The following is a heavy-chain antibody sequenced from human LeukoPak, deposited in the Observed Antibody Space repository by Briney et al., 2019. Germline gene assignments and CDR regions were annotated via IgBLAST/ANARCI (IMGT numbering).Heavy chain of an antibody. CDR2: ISAYNGNT. Sequence: GASVKVSCXASGYTFTSYGISWVRQALGQGLEWMGWISAYNGNTNYAQKLQGRVTMTTDTSTSTAYMELRSLRSDDTAVYYCARGEGIESSGWTSFDYWGQGTLVTVSS. J-gene: IGHJ4*02. CDR3: ARGEGIESSGWTSFDY. D-gene: IGHD6-19*01. CDR1: GYTFTSYG. V-gene: IGHV1-18*01.